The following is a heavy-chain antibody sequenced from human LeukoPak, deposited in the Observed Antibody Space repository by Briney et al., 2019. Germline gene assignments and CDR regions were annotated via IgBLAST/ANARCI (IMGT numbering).Heavy chain of an antibody. V-gene: IGHV1-24*01. D-gene: IGHD6-25*01. CDR2: FDPEDGET. CDR1: GYTLTELS. Sequence: ASVKVSCKVSGYTLTELSMHWVRQAPGKGLEWMGGFDPEDGETIYAQKFQGRVTMTEDTSTDTAYMELSSLRSEDTAVYYCARYGFSSVWQGGWHAFDIWGQGTTVTVSS. CDR3: ARYGFSSVWQGGWHAFDI. J-gene: IGHJ3*02.